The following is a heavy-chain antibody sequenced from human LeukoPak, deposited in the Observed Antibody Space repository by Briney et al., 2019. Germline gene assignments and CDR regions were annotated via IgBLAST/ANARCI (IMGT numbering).Heavy chain of an antibody. CDR3: ARERNDGAKAIEDWYFDL. J-gene: IGHJ2*01. CDR2: IYYSGST. V-gene: IGHV4-59*12. D-gene: IGHD4/OR15-4a*01. Sequence: SETLSLTCTVSGGSISSYYWSWIRQPPGKGLEWIGYIYYSGSTNYNPSLKSRVTISVDTSKNQFSLKLSSVTAADTAMYYCARERNDGAKAIEDWYFDLWGRGTLVTVSS. CDR1: GGSISSYY.